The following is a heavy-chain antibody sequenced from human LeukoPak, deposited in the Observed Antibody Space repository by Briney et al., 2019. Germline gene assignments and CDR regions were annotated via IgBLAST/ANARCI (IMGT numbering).Heavy chain of an antibody. D-gene: IGHD2-2*01. V-gene: IGHV3-23*01. Sequence: GVSLRLSCAASGFTISSYAMNWVRQAPGKGLEWVSATGSTGVSTFYADSVKGRFTVSRDNSKNTLSLQMNSLRAEDTAVYYCAKDPGVVPAHYFDYWGQGILVTVSS. CDR3: AKDPGVVPAHYFDY. CDR1: GFTISSYA. J-gene: IGHJ4*02. CDR2: TGSTGVST.